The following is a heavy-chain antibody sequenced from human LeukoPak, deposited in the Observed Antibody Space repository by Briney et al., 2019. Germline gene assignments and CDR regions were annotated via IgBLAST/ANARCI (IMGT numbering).Heavy chain of an antibody. V-gene: IGHV4-34*01. CDR1: GGSFSGYY. CDR3: ARGRYGQWLVRYFDY. Sequence: HPSETLSLTCAVYGGSFSGYYWSWIRKPPGKGPEWIGEINHSGSTNYNPSLKSRVTISVDTSKNQFSLKLSSVTAADTAVYYCARGRYGQWLVRYFDYWGQGTLVTVSS. D-gene: IGHD6-19*01. J-gene: IGHJ4*02. CDR2: INHSGST.